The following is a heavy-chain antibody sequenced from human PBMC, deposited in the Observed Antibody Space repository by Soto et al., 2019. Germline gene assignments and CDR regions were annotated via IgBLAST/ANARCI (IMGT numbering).Heavy chain of an antibody. V-gene: IGHV3-30*03. CDR3: ARRCSSTSCPQTYYYYYMDV. Sequence: GGSLRLSCAASGFTFSSYGMHWVRQAPGKGLEWVAVISYDGSNKYYADSVKGRFTISRDNSKNTLYLQMNSLRAEDTAVYYCARRCSSTSCPQTYYYYYMDVWGKGTTVTVSS. CDR2: ISYDGSNK. J-gene: IGHJ6*03. CDR1: GFTFSSYG. D-gene: IGHD2-2*01.